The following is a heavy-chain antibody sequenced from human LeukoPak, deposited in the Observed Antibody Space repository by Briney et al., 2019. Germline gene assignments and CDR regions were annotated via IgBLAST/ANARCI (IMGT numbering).Heavy chain of an antibody. Sequence: ASVKVSCKASGGTFSSYAISWVRQAPGQGLEWMGGIIPIFGTANYAQKFQGRVKITTDESTSTAYTELSSLRPADTCVDYCARGECIPTMCEYWGQGTLVTVSS. J-gene: IGHJ4*02. CDR2: IIPIFGTA. CDR1: GGTFSSYA. V-gene: IGHV1-69*05. CDR3: ARGECIPTMCEY. D-gene: IGHD3-3*01.